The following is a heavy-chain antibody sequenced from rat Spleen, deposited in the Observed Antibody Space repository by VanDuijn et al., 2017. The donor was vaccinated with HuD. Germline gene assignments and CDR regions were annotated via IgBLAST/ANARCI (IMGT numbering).Heavy chain of an antibody. CDR2: IWGDGST. Sequence: QVQLKESGPGLVQPSQTLSLTCTVSGFSLSNYGVFWVRQPPGKGLEWMGGIWGDGSTRYNSALKYRLNISRDTSKSQVFLKMNSLQTDDTAIYFCTRSWGYYYDGSPQWFAYWGQGTLVTVSS. D-gene: IGHD1-12*03. CDR3: TRSWGYYYDGSPQWFAY. CDR1: GFSLSNYG. V-gene: IGHV2-13*01. J-gene: IGHJ3*01.